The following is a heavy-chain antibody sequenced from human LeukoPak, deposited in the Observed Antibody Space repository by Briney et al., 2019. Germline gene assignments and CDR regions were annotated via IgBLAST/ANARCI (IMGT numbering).Heavy chain of an antibody. CDR3: ARYCSSTSCYYYYGMDV. D-gene: IGHD2-2*01. CDR1: GFTFSSYA. V-gene: IGHV3-30*04. CDR2: ISYDGSNK. Sequence: PGGSLRLSCAASGFTFSSYAMHWVRQAPGKGQEWVAVISYDGSNKYYADSVKGRFTISRDNSKNTLYLQMNSLRAEDTAVYYCARYCSSTSCYYYYGMDVWGQGTTVTVSS. J-gene: IGHJ6*02.